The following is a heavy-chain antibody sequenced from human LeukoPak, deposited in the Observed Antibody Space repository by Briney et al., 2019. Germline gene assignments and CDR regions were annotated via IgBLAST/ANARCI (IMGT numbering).Heavy chain of an antibody. CDR2: IYYTGTT. V-gene: IGHV4-39*01. J-gene: IGHJ4*02. Sequence: SETLSLTCTVSGSYISSSSYSWGWIRQPPGKGLEWIGNIYYTGTTHSNPSLKSRVTISVDTSKNQFSLKLSSVTAADTAVYYCARLDPRGPDDYWGQGTLVTVSS. CDR1: GSYISSSSYS. CDR3: ARLDPRGPDDY. D-gene: IGHD2-2*03.